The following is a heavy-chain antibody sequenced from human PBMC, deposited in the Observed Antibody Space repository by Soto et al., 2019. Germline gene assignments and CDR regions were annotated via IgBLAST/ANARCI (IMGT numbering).Heavy chain of an antibody. CDR3: AKDTGDNGWYQYGMDV. V-gene: IGHV3-30*18. CDR2: ISYDGNNK. Sequence: GGSLRLSCAASGFTFSTYGMHWVRQAPGKGLEWVAVISYDGNNKYYADSVKGRFTISRDNSKNTLYLQMNSLRAEDTAVYYCAKDTGDNGWYQYGMDVWGQGTTVTVSS. J-gene: IGHJ6*02. D-gene: IGHD6-19*01. CDR1: GFTFSTYG.